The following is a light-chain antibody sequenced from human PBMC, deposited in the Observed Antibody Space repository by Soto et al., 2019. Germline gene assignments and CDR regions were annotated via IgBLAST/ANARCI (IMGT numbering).Light chain of an antibody. CDR3: TQRSNWPPTWP. Sequence: EIVLTQSPGTLSLSPGERATLSCRASQSVSSSYLAWYQQKPGQAPRLLIYGASSGATGIPDRFSGSGSGTELALTISSLEPEDVAVDYCTQRSNWPPTWPVGQGTKVDI. J-gene: IGKJ1*01. CDR1: QSVSSSY. CDR2: GAS. V-gene: IGKV3D-20*02.